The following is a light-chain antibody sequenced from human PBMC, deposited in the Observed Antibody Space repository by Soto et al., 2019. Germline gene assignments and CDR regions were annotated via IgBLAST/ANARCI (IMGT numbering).Light chain of an antibody. J-gene: IGLJ3*02. CDR1: SGHTSYS. V-gene: IGLV4-69*01. CDR2: VNGDGSH. CDR3: QAWGTGSWI. Sequence: QLVLTQSPSVSASLGAAVKISCTLNSGHTSYSIEWHQKQPDKGPRCLMRVNGDGSHTRVDAIPDRFSSSGSGPERFLTISSLQSEDEGHYYCQAWGTGSWIFGGGTKLTVL.